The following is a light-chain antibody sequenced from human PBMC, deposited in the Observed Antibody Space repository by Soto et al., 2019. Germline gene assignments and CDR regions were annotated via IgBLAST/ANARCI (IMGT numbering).Light chain of an antibody. Sequence: EIVLTQSPATLSLSPGERATLSCRASQSVSSYLAWYQQKPGQAPRLLIYDASNRATGIPARFSGSGSGTDFTLTISSREPEDFAVYYGQQRSNWPPFTFGPGTKVDIK. CDR3: QQRSNWPPFT. CDR1: QSVSSY. V-gene: IGKV3-11*01. J-gene: IGKJ3*01. CDR2: DAS.